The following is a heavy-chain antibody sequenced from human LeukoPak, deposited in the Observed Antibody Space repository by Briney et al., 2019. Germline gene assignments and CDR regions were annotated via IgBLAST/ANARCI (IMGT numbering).Heavy chain of an antibody. CDR3: TRDRGTGLFDY. J-gene: IGHJ4*02. D-gene: IGHD1-1*01. V-gene: IGHV3-9*01. CDR1: GFTFDDYA. Sequence: GRSLRLSCAVSGFTFDDYAMHWVRQVPGKGLEWVSGINWNSDSIGYADSVKGRFTTSRDNTKISLYLHMNSLRVEDTALYYCTRDRGTGLFDYWGQGSLVTVSS. CDR2: INWNSDSI.